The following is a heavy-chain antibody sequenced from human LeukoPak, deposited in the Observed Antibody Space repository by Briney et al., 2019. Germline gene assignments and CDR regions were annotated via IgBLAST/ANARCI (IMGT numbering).Heavy chain of an antibody. CDR1: GGSISSYY. Sequence: PSETLSLTCTVSGGSISSYYWSWIRQPPGKGLEWIGYIYHSGSTYYNPSLKSRVTISVDRSKNQFSLKLSSVTAADTAVYYCARGVGDYYDSSGYYGDYFDYWGQGTLVTVSS. V-gene: IGHV4-59*12. CDR3: ARGVGDYYDSSGYYGDYFDY. CDR2: IYHSGST. J-gene: IGHJ4*02. D-gene: IGHD3-22*01.